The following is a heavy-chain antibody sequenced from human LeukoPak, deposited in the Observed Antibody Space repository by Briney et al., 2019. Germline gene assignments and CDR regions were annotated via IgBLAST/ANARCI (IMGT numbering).Heavy chain of an antibody. CDR3: ARATDGDYVPY. CDR2: ISSSSSYI. Sequence: TGGSLRLSCAASGFTFSSYSMNWVRQAPGRGLEWVSSISSSSSYINYADSVKGRFTISRDNAKNSLYLQMNSLRAEDTAVYYCARATDGDYVPYWGQGTLVTVSS. J-gene: IGHJ4*02. CDR1: GFTFSSYS. D-gene: IGHD4-17*01. V-gene: IGHV3-21*01.